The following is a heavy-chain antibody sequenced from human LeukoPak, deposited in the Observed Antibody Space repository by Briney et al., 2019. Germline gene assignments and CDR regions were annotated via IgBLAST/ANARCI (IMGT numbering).Heavy chain of an antibody. D-gene: IGHD3-22*01. J-gene: IGHJ4*02. CDR2: IGSSSSHI. CDR1: GFTFSTYR. CDR3: ARDYYDGHGYFDY. V-gene: IGHV3-21*01. Sequence: GDSLTLSCAASGFTFSTYRMNWVRQAPGKGLEWVSSIGSSSSHIYLVDSVKGRFTISRDNANNALYLQMNGLRAEDTAVYYCARDYYDGHGYFDYWGQGAQVTVSS.